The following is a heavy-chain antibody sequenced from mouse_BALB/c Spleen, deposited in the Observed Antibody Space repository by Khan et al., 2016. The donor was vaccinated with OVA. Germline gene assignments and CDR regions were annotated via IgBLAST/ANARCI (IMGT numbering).Heavy chain of an antibody. CDR1: GYTFTTAG. CDR2: INTHSGVP. CDR3: ASGYGYGWYFDV. D-gene: IGHD2-2*01. V-gene: IGHV9-4*02. Sequence: QIQLVQSGPELKKPGVTVRISCKASGYTFTTAGMQWVQKMPGKGLKWIGWINTHSGVPKYAEDFKGRFAFSLETSASTAYLQITNLKNEDTATYFGASGYGYGWYFDVWGAGTTVTVSS. J-gene: IGHJ1*01.